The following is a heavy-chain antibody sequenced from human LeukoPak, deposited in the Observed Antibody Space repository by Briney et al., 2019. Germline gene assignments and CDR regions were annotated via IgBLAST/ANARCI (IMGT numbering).Heavy chain of an antibody. J-gene: IGHJ4*02. CDR3: AKGNSGYYTFFDS. Sequence: GRSLRLSCAASGFTFSTYGMRWVRQALGKGLEWVAVISYDGSNKYYADSVKGRFTISRDNSKNTLYLQMNSLRAEDTAVYYCAKGNSGYYTFFDSWGQGTLVTVSS. D-gene: IGHD3-22*01. V-gene: IGHV3-30*18. CDR1: GFTFSTYG. CDR2: ISYDGSNK.